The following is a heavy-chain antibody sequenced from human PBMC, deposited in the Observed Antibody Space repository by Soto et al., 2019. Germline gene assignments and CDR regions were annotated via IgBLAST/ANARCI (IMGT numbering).Heavy chain of an antibody. CDR2: MHTGGST. D-gene: IGHD1-1*01. CDR3: ARGVNDDS. CDR1: GFSVGGNP. Sequence: VKLVQSGGGLVQPGGSLRLSCAASGFSVGGNPVTWVRQAPGKGLEWVAVMHTGGSTFYADSVEGRFTISRDNSKNTVFLQMNRLSVGDTAIYFCARGVNDDSWGQGTLVTVSS. J-gene: IGHJ4*02. V-gene: IGHV3-53*01.